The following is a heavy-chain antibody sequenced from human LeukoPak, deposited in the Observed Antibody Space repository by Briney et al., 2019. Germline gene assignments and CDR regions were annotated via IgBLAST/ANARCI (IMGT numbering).Heavy chain of an antibody. CDR3: ARGGGLPGGIAAHSAGWFDP. V-gene: IGHV3-9*01. J-gene: IGHJ5*02. Sequence: TGGSLRLSCAASGFTFDDYAMHWVRQAPGKGLEWVSGISWNSGSIGYADSVKGRFTISRDNAKNSLYLQMNSLRAEDTALYYCARGGGLPGGIAAHSAGWFDPWGQGTLVTVSS. CDR1: GFTFDDYA. D-gene: IGHD6-13*01. CDR2: ISWNSGSI.